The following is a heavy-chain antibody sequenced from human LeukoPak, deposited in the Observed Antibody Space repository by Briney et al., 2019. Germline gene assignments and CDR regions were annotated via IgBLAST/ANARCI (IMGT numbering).Heavy chain of an antibody. D-gene: IGHD6-19*01. CDR3: AKDLKAYNSGGFDY. J-gene: IGHJ4*02. CDR2: IGIAGDT. V-gene: IGHV3-13*01. Sequence: PGGSLRLSCAASGFTFSSYDMHWVRQATGKGLEWVSGIGIAGDTYYADSVKGRFTISRDNSKNTLYLQMNSLRVEDTAVYYCAKDLKAYNSGGFDYWGQGTLVTVSS. CDR1: GFTFSSYD.